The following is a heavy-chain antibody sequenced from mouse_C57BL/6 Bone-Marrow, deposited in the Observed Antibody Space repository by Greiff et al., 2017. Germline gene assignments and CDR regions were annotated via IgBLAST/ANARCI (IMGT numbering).Heavy chain of an antibody. CDR1: GFSLTSYG. J-gene: IGHJ2*01. V-gene: IGHV2-2*01. CDR3: ARNALRGYGYFDY. D-gene: IGHD2-2*01. Sequence: VKVVESGPGLVQPSQSLSITCTVSGFSLTSYGVHWVRQSPGKGLEWLGVIWSGGSTDYTAAFISRLSISKDNPKSQVFFKMNSLQADDTAIYYCARNALRGYGYFDYWGQGTTLTVSS. CDR2: IWSGGST.